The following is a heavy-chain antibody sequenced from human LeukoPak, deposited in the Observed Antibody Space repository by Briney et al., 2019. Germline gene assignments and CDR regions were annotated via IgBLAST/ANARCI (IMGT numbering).Heavy chain of an antibody. CDR2: IYPGDSDT. CDR3: ATLQAHNAFDI. J-gene: IGHJ3*02. V-gene: IGHV5-51*01. Sequence: GESLKISCKGSGYSFTNYWIAWVRQMPGKGLEWMGIIYPGDSDTRYSRSFQGQVTISADKSISTAYLQWSSLKASDTAMYYCATLQAHNAFDIWGQGTMVTVSS. CDR1: GYSFTNYW.